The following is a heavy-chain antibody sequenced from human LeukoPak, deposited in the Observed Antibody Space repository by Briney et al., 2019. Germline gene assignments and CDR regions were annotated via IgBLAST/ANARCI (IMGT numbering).Heavy chain of an antibody. V-gene: IGHV3-23*01. D-gene: IGHD6-13*01. CDR1: GFTFSNYA. J-gene: IGHJ4*02. CDR2: ISGSGGST. Sequence: PGGSLRLSCAASGFTFSNYAMSWVRQAPGKGLEWVSAISGSGGSTYYADSVKGRFTISRDNSKNTLYLQMNSLRAEDTAVYYCAKVSAAAGSGGPWSYWGQGTLVTVSS. CDR3: AKVSAAAGSGGPWSY.